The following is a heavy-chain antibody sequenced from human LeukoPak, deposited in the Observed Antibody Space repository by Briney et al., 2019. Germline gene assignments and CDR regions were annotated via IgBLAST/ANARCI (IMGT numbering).Heavy chain of an antibody. Sequence: PGGSLRLSCAASGFXFSSYAISWVRLAPGKGQEWVSRISGGGGSTYYADSVKGRFTISRDNSKNTLYLQVNSLRVEDTALYYCATGVGSGTYLTDYYFDYWGQGTLVTVSS. CDR3: ATGVGSGTYLTDYYFDY. V-gene: IGHV3-23*01. CDR1: GFXFSSYA. J-gene: IGHJ4*02. CDR2: ISGGGGST. D-gene: IGHD3-10*01.